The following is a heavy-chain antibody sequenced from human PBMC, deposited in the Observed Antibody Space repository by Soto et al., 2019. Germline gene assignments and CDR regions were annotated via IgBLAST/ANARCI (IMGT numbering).Heavy chain of an antibody. CDR2: ISYDGSNK. Sequence: QVQLVEFGGGVVQPGRSLRLSCAASGFTFSVYGMHWVRQAPGKGLEWVAFISYDGSNKYYADSVKGRFTISRDNSENTLYLQMNTLRAEDTAVYYCAKVQIQPQFSGGYDHGAFDIWGQGTMVTVSS. CDR3: AKVQIQPQFSGGYDHGAFDI. V-gene: IGHV3-30*18. D-gene: IGHD5-12*01. J-gene: IGHJ3*02. CDR1: GFTFSVYG.